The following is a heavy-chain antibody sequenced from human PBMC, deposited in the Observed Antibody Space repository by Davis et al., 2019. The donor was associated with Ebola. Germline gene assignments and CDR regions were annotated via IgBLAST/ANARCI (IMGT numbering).Heavy chain of an antibody. CDR2: ISSSSSTI. J-gene: IGHJ4*02. CDR1: GFTFSSYS. CDR3: ARERRFLEWSVLFDY. Sequence: GGSLRLSCAASGFTFSSYSMNWVRQAPGKGLEWVSYISSSSSTIYYADSVKGRFTISRDNAKNSLYLQMNSLRAEDTAVYYCARERRFLEWSVLFDYWGQGTLVTVSS. D-gene: IGHD3-3*01. V-gene: IGHV3-48*04.